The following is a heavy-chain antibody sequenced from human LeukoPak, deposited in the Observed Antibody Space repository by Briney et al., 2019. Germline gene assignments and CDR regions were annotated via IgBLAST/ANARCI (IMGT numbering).Heavy chain of an antibody. Sequence: HPGGSLRLSCAASGFTFSSYAMSWVRQAPGKGLEWVSAISYGDESTYYADSVKGRFTVFRDKFIDTLYLHMSSLRVEDSALYFCVRDGAQPGYYFDFWGQGSLVTVSS. J-gene: IGHJ4*02. V-gene: IGHV3-23*01. CDR3: VRDGAQPGYYFDF. D-gene: IGHD1-26*01. CDR2: ISYGDEST. CDR1: GFTFSSYA.